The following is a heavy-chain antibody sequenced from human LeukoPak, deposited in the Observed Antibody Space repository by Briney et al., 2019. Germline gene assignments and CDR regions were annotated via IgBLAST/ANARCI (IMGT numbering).Heavy chain of an antibody. J-gene: IGHJ3*02. V-gene: IGHV1-69*04. CDR1: GGTFSSYA. D-gene: IGHD2-15*01. CDR2: IIPILGIA. CDR3: ARGPLYCSGGSCYSEAFDI. Sequence: GSSVKVSCKASGGTFSSYAISWVRQAPGQGLEWMGRIIPILGIANYAQKFQGRVTITADKSTSTAYMELSSLRSEDTAVYYCARGPLYCSGGSCYSEAFDIWGQGTMVTVSS.